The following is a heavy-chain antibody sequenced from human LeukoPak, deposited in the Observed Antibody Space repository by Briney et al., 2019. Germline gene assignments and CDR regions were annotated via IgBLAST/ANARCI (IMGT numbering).Heavy chain of an antibody. CDR2: IRYDGSNK. CDR3: AKVHNRLLWFGESD. J-gene: IGHJ4*02. D-gene: IGHD3-10*01. V-gene: IGHV3-30*02. CDR1: GFTFSSYG. Sequence: GGSLRLSCSASGFTFSSYGMHWVRQAPGKGLEWVAFIRYDGSNKYYADSVKGRFTISRDNSKNTLYLQMNSLRAEDTAVYYCAKVHNRLLWFGESDWGQGTLVTVSS.